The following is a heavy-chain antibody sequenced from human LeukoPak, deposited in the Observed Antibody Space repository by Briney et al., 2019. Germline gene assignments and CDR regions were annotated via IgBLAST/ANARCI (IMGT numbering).Heavy chain of an antibody. J-gene: IGHJ4*02. V-gene: IGHV4-39*01. Sequence: PSETLSLTCTVSGGSISSSSYYWGWIRQPPGKGLEWIGSIYYSGSTYYNPSLKSRVTISVDTSKNQFSLKLSSVTAADPAVYYCARVTPPFDYWGQGTLVTVSS. CDR2: IYYSGST. D-gene: IGHD3-16*01. CDR3: ARVTPPFDY. CDR1: GGSISSSSYY.